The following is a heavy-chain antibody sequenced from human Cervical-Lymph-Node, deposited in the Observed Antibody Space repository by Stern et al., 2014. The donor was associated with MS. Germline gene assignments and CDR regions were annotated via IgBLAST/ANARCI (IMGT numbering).Heavy chain of an antibody. J-gene: IGHJ4*02. V-gene: IGHV3-21*01. Sequence: EVHLVESGGGLVKPGGSLRLSCAASGFTFSSYSMNWVRQAPGKGLEWVSSISSSSSYIYYADSVKGRFTISRDNAKNSLYLQMNSLRAEDTAVYYCARVGGPAVAGTVDYWGQGTLVTVSS. CDR2: ISSSSSYI. CDR1: GFTFSSYS. D-gene: IGHD6-19*01. CDR3: ARVGGPAVAGTVDY.